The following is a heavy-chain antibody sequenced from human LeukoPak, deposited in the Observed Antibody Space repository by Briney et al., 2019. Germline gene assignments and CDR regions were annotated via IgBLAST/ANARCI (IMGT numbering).Heavy chain of an antibody. Sequence: AASVKVSCKASGYTFTSYDINWVRQAPGQGLEWMGRIIPIRNTVNYAQKFQGGLTIAAETSTSTAYMDLSSLRSEDTAVYYCATDRAEQQGVQLYYYFGMDVWGQGTKVTVSS. CDR2: IIPIRNTV. V-gene: IGHV1-69*04. CDR3: ATDRAEQQGVQLYYYFGMDV. CDR1: GYTFTSYD. J-gene: IGHJ6*02. D-gene: IGHD6-13*01.